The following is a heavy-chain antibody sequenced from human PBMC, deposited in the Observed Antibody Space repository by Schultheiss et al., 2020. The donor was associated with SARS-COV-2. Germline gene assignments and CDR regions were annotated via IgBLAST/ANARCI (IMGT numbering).Heavy chain of an antibody. J-gene: IGHJ5*02. CDR1: GGSITSTDYY. Sequence: SETLSLTCNVSGGSITSTDYYWGWIRQPPGKGLEWIGSIYYSGSTYYNPSLKSRVTISVDTSKNQFSLKLSSVTAADTAVYYCARGSAEEWFDPWGQGTLVTVSS. CDR2: IYYSGST. CDR3: ARGSAEEWFDP. V-gene: IGHV4-39*01. D-gene: IGHD6-19*01.